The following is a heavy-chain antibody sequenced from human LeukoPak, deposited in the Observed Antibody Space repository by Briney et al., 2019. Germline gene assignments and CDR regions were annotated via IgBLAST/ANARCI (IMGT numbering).Heavy chain of an antibody. CDR2: IHPEGNEK. V-gene: IGHV3-7*04. CDR1: GFTFSNFW. J-gene: IGHJ4*02. Sequence: GGSLRLSCAVSGFTFSNFWMSWVRQAPGRGLEWVANIHPEGNEKYHVESVKGRFTISRDNAKNSLFLQMNGLRVEDTAIYYCARGDAFSGDHWGQGTLVTVSS. CDR3: ARGDAFSGDH.